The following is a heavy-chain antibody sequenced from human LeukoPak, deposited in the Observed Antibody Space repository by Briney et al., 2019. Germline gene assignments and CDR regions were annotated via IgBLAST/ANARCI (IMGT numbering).Heavy chain of an antibody. J-gene: IGHJ6*02. V-gene: IGHV1-69*13. CDR3: ARAVSPFNYYGSGSFYPHNYYYYGMDV. CDR2: IIPIFGTA. Sequence: EASVKVSCKASGCTFSSYAISWVRQAPGQGLEWMGGIIPIFGTANYAQKFQGRVTITADESTSTAYMELSSLRSEDTAVYYCARAVSPFNYYGSGSFYPHNYYYYGMDVWGQGTTVTVSS. D-gene: IGHD3-10*01. CDR1: GCTFSSYA.